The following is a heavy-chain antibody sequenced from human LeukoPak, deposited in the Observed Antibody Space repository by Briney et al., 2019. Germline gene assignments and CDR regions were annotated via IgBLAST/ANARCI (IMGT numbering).Heavy chain of an antibody. CDR2: INHSGST. D-gene: IGHD2-2*01. J-gene: IGHJ6*02. CDR1: GGSLSGYY. V-gene: IGHV4-34*01. Sequence: SETLSLTCAVYGGSLSGYYWSWIRQPPGKGLEWIGEINHSGSTNYNPSLKSRVTISVDRSKNQFSLSLSSVTAADTAMYYCATNGTFCSSITCSPRDNYYYYGMDVWGHGTTVTVSS. CDR3: ATNGTFCSSITCSPRDNYYYYGMDV.